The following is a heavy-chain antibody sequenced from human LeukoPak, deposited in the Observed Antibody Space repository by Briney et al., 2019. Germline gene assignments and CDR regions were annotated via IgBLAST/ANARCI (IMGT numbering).Heavy chain of an antibody. V-gene: IGHV3-53*01. CDR1: GFTVSSNY. Sequence: GGSLRLSCAASGFTVSSNYMSWVRQAPGKGLEWVSVIYSGGSTYYADSLNGRLTISRDNSKNTLYLQMNSLRAEDTAVDYWWGTVGAQLGIAYCSEGTLVTVSS. J-gene: IGHJ4*02. CDR2: IYSGGST. CDR3: WGTVGAQLGIAY. D-gene: IGHD3-16*01.